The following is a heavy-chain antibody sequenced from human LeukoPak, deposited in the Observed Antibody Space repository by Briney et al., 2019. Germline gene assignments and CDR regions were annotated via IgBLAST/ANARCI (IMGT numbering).Heavy chain of an antibody. CDR1: GYRFTYYY. Sequence: GASVKVSCKASGYRFTYYYIHWVRQAPGQGLEWMGWINPNSGGSNSAQKFQGWVTMTRDTSIDTAYMELSRLKSDDTAVYYCARVGTVLYGMDVWGQGTTVTVSS. CDR3: ARVGTVLYGMDV. V-gene: IGHV1-2*04. CDR2: INPNSGGS. J-gene: IGHJ6*02. D-gene: IGHD4-17*01.